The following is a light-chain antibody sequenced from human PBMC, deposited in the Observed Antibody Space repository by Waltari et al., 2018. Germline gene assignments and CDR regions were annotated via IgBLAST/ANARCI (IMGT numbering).Light chain of an antibody. J-gene: IGLJ1*01. V-gene: IGLV3-10*01. Sequence: SYELTQPPSVSVSPGPTARTTCYGDTFPRKFAYWYQQKSCQAPVLVIFEDNKRPSGIPERFSGSISGTTATLTISGAQVEDEADYYCSSVDSSFKGLFGAGTKVTVL. CDR1: TFPRKF. CDR2: EDN. CDR3: SSVDSSFKGL.